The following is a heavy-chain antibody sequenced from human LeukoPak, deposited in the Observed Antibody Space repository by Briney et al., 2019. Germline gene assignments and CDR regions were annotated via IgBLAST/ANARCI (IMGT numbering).Heavy chain of an antibody. CDR3: AKESIAAYYYYMDV. CDR2: IRYDGSNK. J-gene: IGHJ6*03. V-gene: IGHV3-30*02. Sequence: PGGSLRLSCAASGFTFSSYGMHWVRQAPGKGLEWVAFIRYDGSNKYYADSVKGRFTISRDNSKNTLYLQMNSLRAEDTAVYYCAKESIAAYYYYMDVWGKGTTVTISS. CDR1: GFTFSSYG. D-gene: IGHD6-6*01.